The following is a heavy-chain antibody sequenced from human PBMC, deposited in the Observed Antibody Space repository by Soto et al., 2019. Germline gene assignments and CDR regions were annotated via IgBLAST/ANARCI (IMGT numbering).Heavy chain of an antibody. CDR1: GFIFSGYA. Sequence: QVQLVESGGGVVQPGGSLRLSCAASGFIFSGYAMHWVRQAPGKGLEWVAVISYDGNTQYYADSVKGRFTVSRDNSNNILYVEMNNLRDEDTAMYYCAKETNAYESNVWGQGTLVTGSP. D-gene: IGHD4-4*01. CDR2: ISYDGNTQ. V-gene: IGHV3-30-3*01. CDR3: AKETNAYESNV. J-gene: IGHJ4*02.